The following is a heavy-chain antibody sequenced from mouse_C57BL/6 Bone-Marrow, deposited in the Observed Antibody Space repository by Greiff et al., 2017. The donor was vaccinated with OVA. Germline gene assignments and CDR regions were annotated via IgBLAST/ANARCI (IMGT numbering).Heavy chain of an antibody. D-gene: IGHD2-1*01. CDR2: ISGGGGNT. V-gene: IGHV5-9*01. J-gene: IGHJ4*01. CDR3: ARQGYGNYGDFFCDYAMDY. Sequence: EVQLQESGGGLVKPGGSLKLSCAASGFTFSSYTMSWVRQTPEKRLEWVATISGGGGNTYYPDSVKGRFTISRDNAKNTLYLQMSRLRSEDTALYYCARQGYGNYGDFFCDYAMDYWGQGTSVTVSS. CDR1: GFTFSSYT.